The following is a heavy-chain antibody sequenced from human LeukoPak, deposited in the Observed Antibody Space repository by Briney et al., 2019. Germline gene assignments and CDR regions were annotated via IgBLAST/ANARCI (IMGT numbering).Heavy chain of an antibody. CDR2: IYYSGST. CDR1: GGSISSYY. CDR3: ARGPKNYYDSSGPHRPFDY. Sequence: SETLSLTCTVSGGSISSYYWSWIRQPPGKGLEWIGYIYYSGSTNYNPSLKSRVTISVDTSKNQFSLKLSSVTAADTAVYYCARGPKNYYDSSGPHRPFDYWGQGTLVTVSS. D-gene: IGHD3-22*01. J-gene: IGHJ4*02. V-gene: IGHV4-59*12.